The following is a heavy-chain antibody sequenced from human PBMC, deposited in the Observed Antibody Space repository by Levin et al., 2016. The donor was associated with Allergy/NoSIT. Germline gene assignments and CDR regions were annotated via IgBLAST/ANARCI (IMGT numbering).Heavy chain of an antibody. CDR2: IYYSGST. Sequence: WIRQPPGKGLEWIGYIYYSGSTNYNPSLKSRVTISVDTSKNQFSLKLSSVTAADTAVYYCARGGFAGTVDYWGQGTLVTVSS. CDR3: ARGGFAGTVDY. V-gene: IGHV4-59*01. J-gene: IGHJ4*02. D-gene: IGHD1-1*01.